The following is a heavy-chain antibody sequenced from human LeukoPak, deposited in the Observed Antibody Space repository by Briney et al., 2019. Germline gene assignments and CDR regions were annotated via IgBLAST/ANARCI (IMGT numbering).Heavy chain of an antibody. CDR1: GFSFSNYA. CDR2: ISGSGGTT. CDR3: AKVGSSMSFYYYYGLDV. V-gene: IGHV3-23*01. D-gene: IGHD6-13*01. Sequence: PGGSLRLSCAASGFSFSNYAMSWVRQAPGKGLEWVSAISGSGGTTNYADSVKGRFTISRDNSKNTLYLQMHSLRAEDTAVYYCAKVGSSMSFYYYYGLDVWGQGTTVTVSS. J-gene: IGHJ6*02.